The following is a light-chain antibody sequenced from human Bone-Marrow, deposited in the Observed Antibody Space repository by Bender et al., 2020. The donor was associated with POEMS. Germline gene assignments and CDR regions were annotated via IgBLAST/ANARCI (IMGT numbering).Light chain of an antibody. J-gene: IGLJ1*01. V-gene: IGLV2-14*03. Sequence: QSALTQTASVSGSPGQSITLSCTGTSSDVGYYNYVSWYQKHPGKAPKLMISDVSNRPSGVSNRFSGSKSGNTASLTISGLQAEDEAEYYCSSFTTSNTLVFGTGTKVFVL. CDR1: SSDVGYYNY. CDR3: SSFTTSNTLV. CDR2: DVS.